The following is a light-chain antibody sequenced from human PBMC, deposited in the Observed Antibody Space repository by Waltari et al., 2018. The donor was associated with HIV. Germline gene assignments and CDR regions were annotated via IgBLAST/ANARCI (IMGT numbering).Light chain of an antibody. Sequence: QSVLTQPPSASGTPGQRVTISCSGSRSNIGSHPVTWYQQLPGTAPKPLIYSNNQRPPGVPDRFSGSKSGTSASLAISGLQSEDEADYYCTAWDDGLSDPVFGGGTKLTVL. CDR1: RSNIGSHP. CDR2: SNN. V-gene: IGLV1-44*01. J-gene: IGLJ3*02. CDR3: TAWDDGLSDPV.